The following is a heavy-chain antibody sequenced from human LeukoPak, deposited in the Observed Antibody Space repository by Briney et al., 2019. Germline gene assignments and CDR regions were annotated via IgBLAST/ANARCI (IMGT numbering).Heavy chain of an antibody. D-gene: IGHD2-8*02. Sequence: GGSLRLSCVASGFKFSSYAMGWVRQAPGKGLEWVSIIGGDGGRTYYADSVKGRFTISRDNSGNTVFVEMNSLRAGDTAVYYCARDREEYNGGWWFDAFDLWGQGTVVTVSS. CDR3: ARDREEYNGGWWFDAFDL. J-gene: IGHJ3*01. CDR2: IGGDGGRT. CDR1: GFKFSSYA. V-gene: IGHV3-23*01.